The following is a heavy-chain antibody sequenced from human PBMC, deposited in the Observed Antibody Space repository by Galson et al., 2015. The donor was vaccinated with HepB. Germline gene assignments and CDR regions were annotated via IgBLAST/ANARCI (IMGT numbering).Heavy chain of an antibody. Sequence: SLRLSCAASGFTFSPFWMHWVRQAPGKGLVWVSHINSDGSTKVYADSVKGRFTISRDNAKNLLYLQMNSLRAEDTAVYYCARDRGYPDSFDIWGQGTMVTVSS. CDR1: GFTFSPFW. D-gene: IGHD6-25*01. CDR3: ARDRGYPDSFDI. V-gene: IGHV3-74*01. CDR2: INSDGSTK. J-gene: IGHJ3*02.